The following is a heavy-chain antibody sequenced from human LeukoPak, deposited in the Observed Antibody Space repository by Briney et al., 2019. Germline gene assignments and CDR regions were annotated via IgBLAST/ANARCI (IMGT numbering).Heavy chain of an antibody. CDR1: GFTLSSYA. Sequence: PGGSLRLSCAASGFTLSSYAMSWVRQGPGKGLEWVSAISVSGNTYHADSVKGRFTISRDSSKNTLYLQMNSLRAEDAAVYYCAKAGRGGAITLVRGVKGDYYYMDVWGKGTTVTISS. CDR2: ISVSGNT. J-gene: IGHJ6*03. V-gene: IGHV3-23*01. CDR3: AKAGRGGAITLVRGVKGDYYYMDV. D-gene: IGHD3-10*01.